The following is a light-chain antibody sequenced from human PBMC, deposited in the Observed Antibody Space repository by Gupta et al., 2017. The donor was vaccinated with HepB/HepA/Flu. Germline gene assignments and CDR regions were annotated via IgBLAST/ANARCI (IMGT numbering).Light chain of an antibody. J-gene: IGKJ4*01. V-gene: IGKV1-33*01. CDR2: GAS. CDR1: QDISNY. CDR3: QQYDDIPLS. Sequence: DIQITQSPSSLACSVGDRVTITCQASQDISNYLNWYQQKPGKAPKLLIYGASSLEKGVPSSFSGSGSGTDFTLTISSLQPEDIATYFCQQYDDIPLSFGGGTKVEI.